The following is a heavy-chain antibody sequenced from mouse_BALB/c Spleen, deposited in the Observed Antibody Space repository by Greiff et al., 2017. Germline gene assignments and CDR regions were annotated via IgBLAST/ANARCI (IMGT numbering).Heavy chain of an antibody. CDR2: IYPGNSDT. D-gene: IGHD2-4*01. V-gene: IGHV1-5*01. CDR3: TRSGVDDDYDGFYAMDY. Sequence: EVQLQESGTVLARPGASVKMSCKASGYTFTSYWMHWVKQRPGQGLEWIGAIYPGNSDTSYNQKFKGKAKLTAVTSTSTAYMELSSLTNEDSAVYYCTRSGVDDDYDGFYAMDYWGQGTSVTVSS. CDR1: GYTFTSYW. J-gene: IGHJ4*01.